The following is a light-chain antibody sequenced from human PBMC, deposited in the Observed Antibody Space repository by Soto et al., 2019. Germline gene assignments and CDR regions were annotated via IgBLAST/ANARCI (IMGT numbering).Light chain of an antibody. V-gene: IGLV1-47*02. CDR1: SSNIGSNY. CDR3: AAWDDSLSGGV. CDR2: SNN. J-gene: IGLJ3*02. Sequence: QSVLTQPPSASGTPGQMVTISCSGSSSNIGSNYVYWYQQLPGTAPKLLIYSNNQRPSGVPDRFSGSKSGTSASLAISGLRSEDEADYYCAAWDDSLSGGVFGGGTKVTVL.